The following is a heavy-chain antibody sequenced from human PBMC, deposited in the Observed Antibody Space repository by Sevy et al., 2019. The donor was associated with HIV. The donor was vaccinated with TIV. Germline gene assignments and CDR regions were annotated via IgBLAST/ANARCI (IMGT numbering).Heavy chain of an antibody. D-gene: IGHD2-15*01. Sequence: ASVKVSCKTSGYTLTSYIISWLRQAPGQGLEWMGWISPLNGDTKYVQKFQGRVTMSIDTSTSTAYMDLRSLRSDDTAVYYCARGYCTGGSCSPGGFWGQGTLVTVSS. CDR1: GYTLTSYI. CDR3: ARGYCTGGSCSPGGF. J-gene: IGHJ4*02. V-gene: IGHV1-18*01. CDR2: ISPLNGDT.